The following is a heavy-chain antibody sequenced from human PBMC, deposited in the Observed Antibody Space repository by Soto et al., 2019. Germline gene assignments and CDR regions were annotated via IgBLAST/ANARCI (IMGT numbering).Heavy chain of an antibody. J-gene: IGHJ6*02. CDR3: ARDRRYCPDDRCYLTRQGDV. D-gene: IGHD2-15*01. CDR1: GYTFTTYG. Sequence: ASVKVSCKASGYTFTTYGINWVRQAPGQGLEWMGWITAYNGDSDYAQKFQGRVILTTDASTSTAYMELRSLRSDDTAVYYCARDRRYCPDDRCYLTRQGDVWGQGTTVTVSS. CDR2: ITAYNGDS. V-gene: IGHV1-18*01.